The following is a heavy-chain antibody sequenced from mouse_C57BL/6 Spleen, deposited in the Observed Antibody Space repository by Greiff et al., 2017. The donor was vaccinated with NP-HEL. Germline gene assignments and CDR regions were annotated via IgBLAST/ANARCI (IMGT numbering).Heavy chain of an antibody. CDR1: GFSLTSYG. CDR3: AREEFITTVVATDAMDY. CDR2: IWSGGST. V-gene: IGHV2-2*01. J-gene: IGHJ4*01. D-gene: IGHD1-1*01. Sequence: QVQLKESGPGLVQPSQSLSITCTVSGFSLTSYGVHWVRQSPGKGLEWLGVIWSGGSTDYNAAFISRLSISKDNSKSQVFFKMNSLQADDTAIYYCAREEFITTVVATDAMDYWGQGTSVTVSS.